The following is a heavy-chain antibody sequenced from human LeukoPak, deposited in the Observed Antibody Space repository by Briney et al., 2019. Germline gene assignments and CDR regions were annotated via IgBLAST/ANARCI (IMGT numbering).Heavy chain of an antibody. CDR1: GYSIGSGYY. J-gene: IGHJ4*02. D-gene: IGHD3-3*01. CDR3: ARGPIFGVVGA. Sequence: KTSETLSLTCAVSGYSIGSGYYWSWIRQPPGKGLEWIGYIYYSGSTNYNPSLKSRVTISVDTSKNQFSLKLSSVTAADTAVYYCARGPIFGVVGAWGQGTLVTVSS. CDR2: IYYSGST. V-gene: IGHV4-61*01.